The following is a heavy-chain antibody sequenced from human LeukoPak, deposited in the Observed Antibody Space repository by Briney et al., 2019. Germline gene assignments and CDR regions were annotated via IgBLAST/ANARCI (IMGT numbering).Heavy chain of an antibody. CDR1: GYTFTGYY. J-gene: IGHJ6*02. D-gene: IGHD1-7*01. V-gene: IGHV1-18*04. Sequence: GASVKVSFTASGYTFTGYYMHWVRQAPGQGLEWMGWISAYNGNTNYAQKLQGRVTMTTDTSTSTAYMELRSLRSDDTAVYYCARDHATGTTRYYYYGMDVWGQGTTVTVSS. CDR2: ISAYNGNT. CDR3: ARDHATGTTRYYYYGMDV.